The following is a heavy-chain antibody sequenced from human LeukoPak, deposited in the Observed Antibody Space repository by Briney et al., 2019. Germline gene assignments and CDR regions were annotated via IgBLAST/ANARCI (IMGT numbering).Heavy chain of an antibody. CDR2: ISSSSSYI. D-gene: IGHD3-3*01. CDR3: ARDLLGPASGLDY. V-gene: IGHV3-21*01. J-gene: IGHJ4*02. CDR1: GFTFSSYS. Sequence: PGGSLRLSCAASGFTFSSYSMDWVRQAPGKGLEWLSSISSSSSYIYYADSVKGRFTISRDNAKNSLYLQMNSLRAEDTAVYYCARDLLGPASGLDYWGQGTLVTVSS.